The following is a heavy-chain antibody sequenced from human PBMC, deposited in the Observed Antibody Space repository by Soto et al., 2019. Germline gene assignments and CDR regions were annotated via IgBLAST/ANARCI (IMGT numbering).Heavy chain of an antibody. CDR1: GYTFTGYY. CDR2: INPNSGGT. Sequence: QVQLVQSGAEVKKPGASVKVSCKASGYTFTGYYMHWVRQAPGQGLEWMGWINPNSGGTNYAQKFQGRVTITADESTSTAYMELSSLRSEDTAVYYCAREDRSVVITGYHYYYGMDVWGQGTTVTVSS. V-gene: IGHV1-2*02. J-gene: IGHJ6*02. CDR3: AREDRSVVITGYHYYYGMDV. D-gene: IGHD3-22*01.